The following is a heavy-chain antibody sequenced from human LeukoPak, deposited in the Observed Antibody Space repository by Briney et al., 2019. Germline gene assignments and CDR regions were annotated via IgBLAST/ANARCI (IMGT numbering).Heavy chain of an antibody. V-gene: IGHV4-4*07. CDR3: ARGSGVAVAAPGDAFDI. Sequence: SETLSLTCTVSGGSINSYYWSWIRQPAGRGLEWIGRIYVSGSTNHNPSLQSRVTMSVDTSKNQFSLKLSSVTAADTAVYYCARGSGVAVAAPGDAFDIWGQGTMVTVSS. CDR1: GGSINSYY. CDR2: IYVSGST. D-gene: IGHD6-19*01. J-gene: IGHJ3*02.